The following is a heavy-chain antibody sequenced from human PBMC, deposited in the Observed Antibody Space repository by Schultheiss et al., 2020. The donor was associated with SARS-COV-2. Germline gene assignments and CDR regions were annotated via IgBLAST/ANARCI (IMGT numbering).Heavy chain of an antibody. V-gene: IGHV6-1*01. Sequence: SETLSLTCAISGDSVSSNSAAWNWIRQSPSRGLEWLGRTYYRSKWYNDYAVSVKSRITINPDTSKNQFSLQLNSVTPEDTAVYYCARDSVVGAQYCSGGSCYPDYYYYMDVWGKGTTVTVSS. CDR1: GDSVSSNSAA. J-gene: IGHJ6*03. CDR2: TYYRSKWYN. D-gene: IGHD2-15*01. CDR3: ARDSVVGAQYCSGGSCYPDYYYYMDV.